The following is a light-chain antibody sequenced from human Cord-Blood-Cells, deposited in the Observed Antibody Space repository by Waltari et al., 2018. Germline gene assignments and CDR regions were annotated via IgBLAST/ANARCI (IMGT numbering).Light chain of an antibody. CDR3: SSYTSSSTLV. CDR2: DVR. Sequence: QSALTQPASVSGSPGQSITISCTGTSSDVGGYNYVSWYQQHPGKAPKLMIYDVRNRPAGVSNRFSGSKSGNTASLTISGLQAEDEADYYCSSYTSSSTLVVGTGTKVTVL. CDR1: SSDVGGYNY. J-gene: IGLJ1*01. V-gene: IGLV2-14*01.